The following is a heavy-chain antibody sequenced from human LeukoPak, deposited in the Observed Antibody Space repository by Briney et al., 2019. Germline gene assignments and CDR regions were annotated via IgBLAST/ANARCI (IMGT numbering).Heavy chain of an antibody. D-gene: IGHD1-26*01. CDR1: GFIFSSYV. CDR3: AKTGPSGDVYYVFDI. CDR2: LSGSSSST. V-gene: IGHV3-23*01. Sequence: GGSLRLPCAASGFIFSSYVMSWLREAPGKALEWVSLLSGSSSSTYYVDSVKGRVTISIDNSKNTAYLQMNNLRAEDTAVYYCAKTGPSGDVYYVFDIWGQGTMVTVAS. J-gene: IGHJ3*02.